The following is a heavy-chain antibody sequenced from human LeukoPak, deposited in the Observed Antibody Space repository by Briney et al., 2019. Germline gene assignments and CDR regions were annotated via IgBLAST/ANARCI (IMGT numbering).Heavy chain of an antibody. V-gene: IGHV1-69*05. D-gene: IGHD3-22*01. Sequence: GASVKVSCKASGGTFSSYAISWVRQAPGQGLEWMGGIIPIFGTANYAQKLQGRVTMTTDTSTSTAYMELRSLRSDDTAVYYCARDQLITMIVVVRGDAFDIWGQGTMVTVSS. CDR2: IIPIFGTA. J-gene: IGHJ3*02. CDR1: GGTFSSYA. CDR3: ARDQLITMIVVVRGDAFDI.